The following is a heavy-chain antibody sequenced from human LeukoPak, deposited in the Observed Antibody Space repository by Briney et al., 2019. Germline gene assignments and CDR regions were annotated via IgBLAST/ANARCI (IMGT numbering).Heavy chain of an antibody. CDR2: FDPEDGET. Sequence: ASVKVSCKVSGYTLTELSMHWVRQAPGKGLEWMGGFDPEDGETIYAQKFQGRVTMTEDTSTDTAYMELSSLRSEDTAVYYCASEDADYYDSSGYYYRAFDIWGQGTMVTVSS. CDR3: ASEDADYYDSSGYYYRAFDI. CDR1: GYTLTELS. D-gene: IGHD3-22*01. V-gene: IGHV1-24*01. J-gene: IGHJ3*02.